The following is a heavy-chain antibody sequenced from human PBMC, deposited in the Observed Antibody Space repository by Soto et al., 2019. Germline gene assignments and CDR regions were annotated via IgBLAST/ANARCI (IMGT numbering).Heavy chain of an antibody. CDR1: GGSISSYF. Sequence: SETLSLTCTVSGGSISSYFYIWVRQPPGKGLEWIGSVYCTGTTDYNPSLKSRVTISVDTSKTQFSLNLRSVTAADTAVYYCARDLAAVPRAFDYWGRGTLVTVSS. J-gene: IGHJ4*02. D-gene: IGHD6-13*01. V-gene: IGHV4-59*01. CDR2: VYCTGTT. CDR3: ARDLAAVPRAFDY.